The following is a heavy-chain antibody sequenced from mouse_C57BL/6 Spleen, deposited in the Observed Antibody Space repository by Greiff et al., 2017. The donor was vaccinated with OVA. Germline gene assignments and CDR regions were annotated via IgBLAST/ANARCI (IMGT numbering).Heavy chain of an antibody. CDR2: INPSSGYT. D-gene: IGHD2-5*01. CDR3: ARSHSNYVNYAMDY. Sequence: QVHVKQSGAELARPGASVKMSCKASGYTFTSYTMHWVKQRPGQGLEWIGYINPSSGYTKYNQKFKDKATLTADKSSSTAYMQLSSLTSEDSAVYYCARSHSNYVNYAMDYWGQGTSVTVSS. J-gene: IGHJ4*01. V-gene: IGHV1-4*01. CDR1: GYTFTSYT.